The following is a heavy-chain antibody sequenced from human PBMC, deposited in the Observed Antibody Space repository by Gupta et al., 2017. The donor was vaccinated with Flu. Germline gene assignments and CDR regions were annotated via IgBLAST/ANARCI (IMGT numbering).Heavy chain of an antibody. CDR2: ISGSGGST. CDR1: GFTFSSYA. D-gene: IGHD2-15*01. Sequence: EVQLLESGGGLVQPGGSLRLSCAASGFTFSSYAMSWVRQAPGKGLEWVSAISGSGGSTYYADSVKGRFTISRDNSKNTLYLQMNSLRAEDTAVYYCVKSKDWREYCSGGSCYSGFWAFDYWGQGTLVTVSS. V-gene: IGHV3-23*01. CDR3: VKSKDWREYCSGGSCYSGFWAFDY. J-gene: IGHJ4*02.